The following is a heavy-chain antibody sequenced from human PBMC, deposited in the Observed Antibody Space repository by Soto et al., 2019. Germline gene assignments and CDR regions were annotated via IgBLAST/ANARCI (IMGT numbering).Heavy chain of an antibody. V-gene: IGHV3-7*01. CDR3: ARPYTVAGSSYWCFDL. Sequence: EVQLVESVGGLVQPGGSLRLSCAASGFTFGPYWMTWVRQAPGKGLEWVAKIKPDGSEKYYVDSVKGRFTISRDNTKTSLYLQMNSLRAEDTAVYYCARPYTVAGSSYWCFDLWGRGTLVTVSS. CDR1: GFTFGPYW. J-gene: IGHJ2*01. CDR2: IKPDGSEK. D-gene: IGHD3-16*01.